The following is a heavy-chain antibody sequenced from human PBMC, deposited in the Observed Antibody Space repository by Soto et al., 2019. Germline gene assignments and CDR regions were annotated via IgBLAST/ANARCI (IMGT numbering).Heavy chain of an antibody. V-gene: IGHV3-11*01. D-gene: IGHD1-26*01. CDR3: AKSAIVGATPFDY. J-gene: IGHJ4*02. CDR1: GFTFFSDYY. CDR2: ISSSGDYT. Sequence: GGSLRLSCAASGFTFFSDYYMTWIRQAPGKGLEWVSSISSSGDYTYYADSLKGRFTISRDNAKKSLFLQVNSLRAEDTAVYYCAKSAIVGATPFDYWGQGTLVTVSS.